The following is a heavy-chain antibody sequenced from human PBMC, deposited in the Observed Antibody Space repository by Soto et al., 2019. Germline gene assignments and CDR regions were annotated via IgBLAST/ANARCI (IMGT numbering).Heavy chain of an antibody. CDR2: IIPIFGTA. CDR3: ARRPQPTRGCSSPHLGY. D-gene: IGHD6-19*01. V-gene: IGHV1-69*01. CDR1: GGTFSSYA. Sequence: QVQLVQSGAEVKKPGSSVKVSCKASGGTFSSYAISWVRQAPGQGLEWMGGIIPIFGTANYAQKFQGRVTITADESTSTAYMELSSLRSEDTAVYYCARRPQPTRGCSSPHLGYWGQGTLVTVSS. J-gene: IGHJ4*02.